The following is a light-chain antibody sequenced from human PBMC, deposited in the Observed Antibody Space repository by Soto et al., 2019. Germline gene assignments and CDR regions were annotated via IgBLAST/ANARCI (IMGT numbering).Light chain of an antibody. CDR1: SSDVGTYNY. CDR2: EVT. Sequence: QSVLTQPPSASGSPGQSVTFSCTGTSSDVGTYNYVSWYQQHPDKAPKLIIYEVTKRPSGVPDRFSGSKSDNTASLTVSGLQAEDEADYFCSSYAGRNNYVFGTGTKVNVL. CDR3: SSYAGRNNYV. J-gene: IGLJ1*01. V-gene: IGLV2-8*01.